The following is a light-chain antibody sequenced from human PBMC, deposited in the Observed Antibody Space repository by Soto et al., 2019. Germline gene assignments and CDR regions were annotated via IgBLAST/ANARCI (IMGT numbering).Light chain of an antibody. Sequence: QSALTQLPSASGSPGQSVTISCTGTSSDVGGYNYVSWYQQHPGKAPKLMIYEVSKRPSGVPDRFSGSKSGNTASLTVSGLQAEDEAEYYCSQYAGSNVVFVGGTKVTVL. CDR3: SQYAGSNVV. CDR2: EVS. J-gene: IGLJ2*01. V-gene: IGLV2-8*01. CDR1: SSDVGGYNY.